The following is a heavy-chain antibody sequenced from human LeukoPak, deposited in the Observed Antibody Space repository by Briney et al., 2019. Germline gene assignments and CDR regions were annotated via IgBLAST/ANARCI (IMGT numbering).Heavy chain of an antibody. J-gene: IGHJ4*02. D-gene: IGHD6-13*01. CDR2: LYSGGPT. V-gene: IGHV3-66*02. CDR3: ARDSNYDF. Sequence: GGSLRLSCAASGFTVSSTYMSWVRQAPGKGLEWVSVLYSGGPTYYADSVKGRFTISRDNSKNTVYLQMNSLRAEDTAVYYCARDSNYDFWGQGTLVTVSS. CDR1: GFTVSSTY.